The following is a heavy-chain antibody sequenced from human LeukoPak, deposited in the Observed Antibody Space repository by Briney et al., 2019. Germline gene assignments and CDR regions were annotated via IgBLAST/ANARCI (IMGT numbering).Heavy chain of an antibody. CDR3: ARIPVPEWELLPESDY. V-gene: IGHV1-18*01. J-gene: IGHJ4*02. Sequence: ASVKVSCKASGYTFTSYGISWVRQAPGQGLEWMGWISAYNGNTNYAQKLQGRVTMTTDTSTSTAYMELSSLRSEDTAVYYCARIPVPEWELLPESDYWGQGTLVTVSS. CDR2: ISAYNGNT. D-gene: IGHD1-26*01. CDR1: GYTFTSYG.